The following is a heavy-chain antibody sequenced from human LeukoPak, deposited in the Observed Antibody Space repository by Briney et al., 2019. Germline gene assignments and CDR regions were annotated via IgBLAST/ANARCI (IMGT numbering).Heavy chain of an antibody. CDR2: ISSSSSYI. J-gene: IGHJ4*02. D-gene: IGHD3-22*01. Sequence: GGSLRLSCAASGLTFSIYSMNWVRQAPGKGLEWVSSISSSSSYIYYADSVKGRFTISRDNAKNSLYLQMNSLRAEDTAVYYCAITLEDSSGYSIDYWGQGTLVTVSS. V-gene: IGHV3-21*01. CDR3: AITLEDSSGYSIDY. CDR1: GLTFSIYS.